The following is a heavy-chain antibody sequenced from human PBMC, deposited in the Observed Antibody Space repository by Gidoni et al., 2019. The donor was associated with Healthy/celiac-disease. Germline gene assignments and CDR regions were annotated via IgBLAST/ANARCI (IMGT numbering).Heavy chain of an antibody. Sequence: QVQLVQSGAEVKKPGSSVKVSCKAAGGTFSSYAISWVRQAPGQGLEWMGRIIPIFGIANYAQKFQGRVTITADKSTSTAYMELSSLRSEDTAVYYCASGYSSSWEGPPWDYWGQGTLVTVSS. CDR1: GGTFSSYA. V-gene: IGHV1-69*04. CDR3: ASGYSSSWEGPPWDY. D-gene: IGHD6-13*01. J-gene: IGHJ4*02. CDR2: IIPIFGIA.